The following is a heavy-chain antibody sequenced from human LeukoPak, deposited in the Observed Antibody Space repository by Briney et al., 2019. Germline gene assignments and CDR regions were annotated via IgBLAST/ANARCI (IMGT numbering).Heavy chain of an antibody. CDR3: PRGSPTALGGDDAFDY. V-gene: IGHV3-73*01. J-gene: IGHJ4*02. CDR1: GFSFSDSA. D-gene: IGHD4-17*01. Sequence: GGSLRFSCAASGFSFSDSAMHWVRQASGKGLEWVGRIRSKANSYATAYAASVKGRFTISSDDSKNTAYLQMNSLKTEDTDVYYCPRGSPTALGGDDAFDYWGQGILVTVS. CDR2: IRSKANSYAT.